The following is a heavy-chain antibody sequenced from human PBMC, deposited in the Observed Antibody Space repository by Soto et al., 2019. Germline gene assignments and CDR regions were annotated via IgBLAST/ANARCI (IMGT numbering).Heavy chain of an antibody. CDR1: GGTFSSYA. V-gene: IGHV1-69*01. D-gene: IGHD6-13*01. Sequence: QVQLVQSGAEVKKPGSSVKVSCKASGGTFSSYAISWVRQAPGQGLEWMGGIIPIFGTANYAQKFQGRVTITADESTSTAYMELSSLRSEDTAVYSCARVPYSYSSSWYWFDPWGQGTLVTVSS. CDR2: IIPIFGTA. J-gene: IGHJ5*02. CDR3: ARVPYSYSSSWYWFDP.